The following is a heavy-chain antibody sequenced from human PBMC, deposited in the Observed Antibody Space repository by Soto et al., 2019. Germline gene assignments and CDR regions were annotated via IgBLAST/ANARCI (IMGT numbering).Heavy chain of an antibody. CDR3: ERWRYGDY. V-gene: IGHV1-18*01. CDR2: ISAHNGNT. Sequence: QVHLVQSGAEVKKPGASVKVPCKGSGYAFTTYGITGVRQAPGQGCDWMEWISAHNGNTNHAQKLQGRVTVTRDTSTSTAYMELRSLRSDDTAVYYCERWRYGDYWGQGALVTVSS. D-gene: IGHD1-1*01. CDR1: GYAFTTYG. J-gene: IGHJ4*02.